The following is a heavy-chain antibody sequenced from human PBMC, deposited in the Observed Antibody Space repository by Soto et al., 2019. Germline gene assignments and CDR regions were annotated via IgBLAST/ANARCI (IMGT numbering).Heavy chain of an antibody. J-gene: IGHJ4*02. CDR3: AREGKITMVRGVTGDDY. V-gene: IGHV1-18*01. D-gene: IGHD3-10*01. CDR1: GYTFTSYG. CDR2: ISAYNGNT. Sequence: QVQLVQSGAEVKKPGASVKVSCKASGYTFTSYGISWVRQAPGQGLEWMGWISAYNGNTNYAQKLQGRVTMTTDTSTSTAYMELRSLRSDDTAGYYCAREGKITMVRGVTGDDYWGQGTLVTVSS.